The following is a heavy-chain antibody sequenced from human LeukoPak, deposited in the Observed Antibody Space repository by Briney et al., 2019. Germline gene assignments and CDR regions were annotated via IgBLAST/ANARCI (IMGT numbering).Heavy chain of an antibody. V-gene: IGHV3-53*04. CDR2: IYSGGST. J-gene: IGHJ4*02. D-gene: IGHD6-13*01. CDR3: ARENPIAAATTGASYFDY. Sequence: PGGSLRLSCAASGFTVSSNYMSWVRQAPGKGLEWVSVIYSGGSTYYADSVKGRFTISRHNSKNTLYLQMNSLRAEDTAVYYCARENPIAAATTGASYFDYWGQGTLVTVSS. CDR1: GFTVSSNY.